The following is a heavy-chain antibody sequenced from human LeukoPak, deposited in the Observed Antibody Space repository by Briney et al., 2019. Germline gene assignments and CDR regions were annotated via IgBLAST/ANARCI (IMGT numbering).Heavy chain of an antibody. CDR3: ARVGGPTVLRMYFDC. J-gene: IGHJ4*02. V-gene: IGHV3-48*02. Sequence: QPGGSLRLSCAASGFTFSSYWMNWVRQAPGRGLEWISYISPGGCAMYYADSVKGRFTVSRDDAKNSLFLQMNSLRDEDAAVYHCARVGGPTVLRMYFDCWGQGTRVTVSS. CDR1: GFTFSSYW. CDR2: ISPGGCAM. D-gene: IGHD1-26*01.